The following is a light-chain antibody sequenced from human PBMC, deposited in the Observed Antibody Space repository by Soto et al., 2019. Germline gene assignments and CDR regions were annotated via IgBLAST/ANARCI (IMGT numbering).Light chain of an antibody. CDR3: PQRSNWPPA. CDR1: QSVSSY. J-gene: IGKJ4*01. Sequence: EIVLTQSPAALSLSPGERATLSYRASQSVSSYLAWCQQKPGQAPRLLIYDSSNRATGIPARFSGSGSGTDFTLTISSLEPEDFAVYYCPQRSNWPPAFGGGTKVGMK. V-gene: IGKV3-11*01. CDR2: DSS.